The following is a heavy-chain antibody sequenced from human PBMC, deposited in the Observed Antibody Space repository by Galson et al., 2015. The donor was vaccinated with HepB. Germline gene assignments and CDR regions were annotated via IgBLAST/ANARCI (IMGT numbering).Heavy chain of an antibody. CDR2: ISAYNGNT. Sequence: SVKVSCKASGYTFTSYGISWVRQAPGQGLEWMGWISAYNGNTNYALKLQGRVTMTTDTSTSTAYMELRSLRSDDTAVYYCARGIAVAGTGANNWFDPWGQGTLVTVSS. CDR3: ARGIAVAGTGANNWFDP. CDR1: GYTFTSYG. D-gene: IGHD6-19*01. J-gene: IGHJ5*02. V-gene: IGHV1-18*01.